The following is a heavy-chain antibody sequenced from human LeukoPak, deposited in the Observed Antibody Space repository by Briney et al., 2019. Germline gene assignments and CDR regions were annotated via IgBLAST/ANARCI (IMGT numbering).Heavy chain of an antibody. J-gene: IGHJ5*02. Sequence: SETLSLTCTVSGGSISSYYWSWIRQPAGKGLEWIGRIYTSGSTNYNPSLKSRVTMSVDTSKNQFSLKLSSVTAADTAVYYCARDMNVVVPAAIGGWFDPWGQGTLVTVSS. V-gene: IGHV4-4*07. CDR1: GGSISSYY. CDR2: IYTSGST. CDR3: ARDMNVVVPAAIGGWFDP. D-gene: IGHD2-2*01.